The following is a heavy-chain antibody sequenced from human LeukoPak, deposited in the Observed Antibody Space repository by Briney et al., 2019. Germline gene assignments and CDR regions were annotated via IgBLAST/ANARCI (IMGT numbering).Heavy chain of an antibody. CDR1: GGSFSGYY. CDR2: INHSGST. J-gene: IGHJ6*03. D-gene: IGHD5-18*01. Sequence: PSETLSLTCAVYGGSFSGYYWSWIRQPPGKGLEWIGEINHSGSTNYNPSLKSRVTISVDTSKNQFSLKLSSVTAADTAVYYCARGGYSYGCPYYYYMDVWGKGTTVTVSS. CDR3: ARGGYSYGCPYYYYMDV. V-gene: IGHV4-34*01.